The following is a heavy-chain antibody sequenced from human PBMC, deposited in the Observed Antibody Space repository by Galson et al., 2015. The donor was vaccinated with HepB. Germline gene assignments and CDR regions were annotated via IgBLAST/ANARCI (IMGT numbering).Heavy chain of an antibody. CDR3: AHSPHYYDSSSYYPYYFDY. CDR1: GFSLSTSGVG. Sequence: PALVKPTQTLTLTCTFSGFSLSTSGVGVGWIRQPPGKALEWLALIYWDDDKRYSPSLKSRLTITKDTSKNQVVLTMTNMDPVDTATYYCAHSPHYYDSSSYYPYYFDYWGQGTLVTVSS. V-gene: IGHV2-5*02. J-gene: IGHJ4*02. CDR2: IYWDDDK. D-gene: IGHD3-22*01.